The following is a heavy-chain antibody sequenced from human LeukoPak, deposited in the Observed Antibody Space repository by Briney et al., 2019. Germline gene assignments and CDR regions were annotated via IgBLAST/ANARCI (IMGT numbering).Heavy chain of an antibody. D-gene: IGHD3-22*01. CDR2: IYTSGST. CDR1: GGSISSGSYY. Sequence: SETLSLTCTVSGGSISSGSYYWSWIRQPAGKGLEWIGRIYTSGSTNYNPSLKSRVTISVDTSKIQFSLKLSSVTAADTAVYYCASGDSSGYYDYWGQGTLVTVSS. J-gene: IGHJ4*02. V-gene: IGHV4-61*02. CDR3: ASGDSSGYYDY.